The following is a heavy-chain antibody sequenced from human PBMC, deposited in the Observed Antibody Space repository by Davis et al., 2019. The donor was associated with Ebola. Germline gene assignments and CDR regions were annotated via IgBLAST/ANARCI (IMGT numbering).Heavy chain of an antibody. D-gene: IGHD3/OR15-3a*01. CDR1: GFTFSSYA. CDR3: ARAAGDWNYYYYGMDV. V-gene: IGHV3-23*01. Sequence: PGGSLRLSCAASGFTFSSYAMSWVRQAPGKGLEWVSAISGSGGSTYYADSVKGRFTISRDNSKNTLYLQMNSLRAEDTAVYYCARAAGDWNYYYYGMDVWGQGTTVTVSS. CDR2: ISGSGGST. J-gene: IGHJ6*02.